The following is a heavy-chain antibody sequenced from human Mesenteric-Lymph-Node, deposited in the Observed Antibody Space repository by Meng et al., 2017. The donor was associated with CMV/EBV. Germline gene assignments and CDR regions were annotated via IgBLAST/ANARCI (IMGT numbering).Heavy chain of an antibody. Sequence: GSLRLSCAVYGGSFSGYYWSWIRQPPGKGLEWIGEINHSGSTNYNPSLKSRVTISVDTSKNQFSLKLSSVTAADTAVYYCARDYYYDSSGYLYYYGMYVWGRGTTVTVSS. V-gene: IGHV4-34*01. CDR1: GGSFSGYY. J-gene: IGHJ6*02. D-gene: IGHD3-22*01. CDR3: ARDYYYDSSGYLYYYGMYV. CDR2: INHSGST.